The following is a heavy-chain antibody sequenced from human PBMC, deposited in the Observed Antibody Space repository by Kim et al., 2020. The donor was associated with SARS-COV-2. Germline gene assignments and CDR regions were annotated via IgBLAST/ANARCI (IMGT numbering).Heavy chain of an antibody. CDR3: ARNALLWFGESTNWFDP. D-gene: IGHD3-10*01. Sequence: SETLSLTCTVSGGSISSSSYYWGWIRQPPGKGLEWIGSIYYSGSTYYNPSLKSRVTISVDTSKNQFSLKLSSVTAADTAVYYCARNALLWFGESTNWFDPWGQGTLVTVSS. CDR2: IYYSGST. J-gene: IGHJ5*02. V-gene: IGHV4-39*01. CDR1: GGSISSSSYY.